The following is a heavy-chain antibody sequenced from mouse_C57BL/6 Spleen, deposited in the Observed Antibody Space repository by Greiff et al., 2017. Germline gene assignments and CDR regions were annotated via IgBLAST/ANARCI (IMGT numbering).Heavy chain of an antibody. CDR2: ISSGSSTI. V-gene: IGHV5-17*01. D-gene: IGHD6-2*01. Sequence: EVKLMESGGGLVKPGGSLKLSCAASGFTFSDYGMHWVRQAPEKGLEWVAYISSGSSTIYYADTVKGRFTISRDNAKNTLFLQMTSLRSEDTAMYYCARGSRDDWGTGTTVTVSS. CDR3: ARGSRDD. CDR1: GFTFSDYG. J-gene: IGHJ1*03.